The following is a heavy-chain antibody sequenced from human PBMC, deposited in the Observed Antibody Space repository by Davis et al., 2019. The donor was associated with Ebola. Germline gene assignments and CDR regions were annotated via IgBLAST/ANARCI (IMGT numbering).Heavy chain of an antibody. Sequence: GESLKISCAASGFTFSHCNMNWVRQVPGKGLEWVSYIDESSSNIFYADSVKGRFTISRNNAKNSLYLQMNNLRDEDTAVYYCARGYTSSWFYYWGQGTLVTVSS. V-gene: IGHV3-48*02. J-gene: IGHJ4*02. CDR3: ARGYTSSWFYY. D-gene: IGHD6-13*01. CDR2: IDESSSNI. CDR1: GFTFSHCN.